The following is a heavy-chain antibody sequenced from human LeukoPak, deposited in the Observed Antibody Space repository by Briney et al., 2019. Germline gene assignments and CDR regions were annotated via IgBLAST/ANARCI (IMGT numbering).Heavy chain of an antibody. D-gene: IGHD2-21*02. Sequence: ASVKVSCKASGGTFSSYAISWVRQAPGQGLEWMGGIIPIFGTANYAQKFQGRVTITADKSTSTAYMELSSLRSEDTAVYYCARERAYCGGDCYWDAFDIWGQGTMVTVSS. J-gene: IGHJ3*02. CDR2: IIPIFGTA. V-gene: IGHV1-69*06. CDR1: GGTFSSYA. CDR3: ARERAYCGGDCYWDAFDI.